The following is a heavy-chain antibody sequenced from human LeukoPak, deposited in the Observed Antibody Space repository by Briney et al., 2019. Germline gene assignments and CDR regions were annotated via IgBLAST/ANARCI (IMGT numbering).Heavy chain of an antibody. D-gene: IGHD6-13*01. CDR3: ARASSTAAAGLFDY. J-gene: IGHJ4*02. CDR2: LYGSGYT. V-gene: IGHV3-53*01. Sequence: GGSLRLSCAASGFTVSSNFMSWVRQAPGKGLEWVSTLYGSGYTVYRDSVKGRFTISRDSSRNTLYLQMNSLRAEDTAIYFCARASSTAAAGLFDYWGQGAQVTVSS. CDR1: GFTVSSNF.